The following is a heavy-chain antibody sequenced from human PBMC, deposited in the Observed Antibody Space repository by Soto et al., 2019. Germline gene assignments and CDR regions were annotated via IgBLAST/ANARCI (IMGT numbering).Heavy chain of an antibody. CDR3: ARQDRVVAEGRWFDP. D-gene: IGHD2-15*01. V-gene: IGHV4-59*04. J-gene: IGHJ5*02. CDR2: VHYSGNT. Sequence: SETLSLTCIVSGGSISSYLCGWIRQPPGKGLEWLGYVHYSGNTYYNPSLQSRLTISVDKSKNQFSLNLSSVTAADTAVYYCARQDRVVAEGRWFDPWGQGTLVTVSS. CDR1: GGSISSYL.